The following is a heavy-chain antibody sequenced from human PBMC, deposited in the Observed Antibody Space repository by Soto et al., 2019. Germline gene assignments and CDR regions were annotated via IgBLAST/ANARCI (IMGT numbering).Heavy chain of an antibody. V-gene: IGHV3-64*02. CDR3: ARSIHDFWSGYPQGFFDY. CDR2: ISSNGGST. Sequence: GGSPRLSCAASGFTFRTYAMHWVRQAPGKGLEYISAISSNGGSTFYADSVQGRFTISRDNSKNTLYLQVGSLRAEDMAVYYCARSIHDFWSGYPQGFFDYWGQGTLVTVSS. J-gene: IGHJ4*02. CDR1: GFTFRTYA. D-gene: IGHD3-3*01.